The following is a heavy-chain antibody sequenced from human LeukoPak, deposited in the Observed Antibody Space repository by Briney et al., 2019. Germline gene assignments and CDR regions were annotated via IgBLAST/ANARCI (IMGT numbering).Heavy chain of an antibody. CDR2: IYHSGST. D-gene: IGHD2-2*01. Sequence: PSETLSLNRPVSGYSISRSYHWGWIRQPPGKGLEWMGSIYHSGSTYYNPSLKSRVTISVDTSKNQFSLKLSSVPAADTAVYYCARGVVVPAAPFDYWGQGTLVTVSS. J-gene: IGHJ4*02. CDR1: GYSISRSYH. V-gene: IGHV4-38-2*02. CDR3: ARGVVVPAAPFDY.